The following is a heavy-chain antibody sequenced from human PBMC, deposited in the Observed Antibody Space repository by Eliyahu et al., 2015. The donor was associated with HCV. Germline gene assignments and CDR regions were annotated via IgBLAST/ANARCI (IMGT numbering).Heavy chain of an antibody. CDR2: IRYSGGP. CDR3: TRVHNNGWSDH. CDR1: GGSISGFF. Sequence: QVQLQESGPGLVKPSEPLSLTCSVSGGSISGFFWSWIRQPPGKGLEWIGNIRYSGGPHHRPSLKSRVTMSVDTSMNQFSLNLNSVTAADTAVYYCTRVHNNGWSDHWGQGALVTVSS. J-gene: IGHJ5*02. D-gene: IGHD1-1*01. V-gene: IGHV4-59*01.